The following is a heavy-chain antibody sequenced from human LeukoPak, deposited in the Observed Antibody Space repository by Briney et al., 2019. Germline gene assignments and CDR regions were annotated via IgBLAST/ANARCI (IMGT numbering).Heavy chain of an antibody. D-gene: IGHD3-3*01. V-gene: IGHV3-30*04. CDR3: ARDASAYY. J-gene: IGHJ4*02. Sequence: GGSLRLSCAASGFTFSNYAMHWVRQAPGKGLEWVAVISSDGNKIYYADSVKGRFTISRDNSKNTLYLEMNSLRPEDTALYYCARDASAYYWGQGALVTVSS. CDR1: GFTFSNYA. CDR2: ISSDGNKI.